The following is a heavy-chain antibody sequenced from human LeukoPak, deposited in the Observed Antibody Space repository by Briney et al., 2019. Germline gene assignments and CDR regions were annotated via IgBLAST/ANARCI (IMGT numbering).Heavy chain of an antibody. CDR3: ARCQTSNAWFDP. J-gene: IGHJ5*02. V-gene: IGHV4-38-2*02. CDR1: GYSISSGYY. Sequence: SETLSLTCSVSGYSISSGYYWGWIRQPPGKGLEWIGSIYHSGSTYYTPSLKRRVTISVDTSKNQFSLKLSSVTAADTAVYYCARCQTSNAWFDPWGQGTLVTVSS. D-gene: IGHD5/OR15-5a*01. CDR2: IYHSGST.